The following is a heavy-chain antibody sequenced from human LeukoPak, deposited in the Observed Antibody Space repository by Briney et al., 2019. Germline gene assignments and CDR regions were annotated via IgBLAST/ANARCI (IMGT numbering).Heavy chain of an antibody. V-gene: IGHV1-46*01. CDR3: ARGTKVGLWLHYYYYYYMDV. J-gene: IGHJ6*03. CDR1: GYTFTSYY. CDR2: INPSGGST. Sequence: ASVKVSCKASGYTFTSYYMHWVRQAPGQGLEWMGIINPSGGSTSYAQKFQGRVTMTRDMSTSTVYMELSSLRSEDTAVYYCARGTKVGLWLHYYYYYYMDVWGKGTTVTVSS. D-gene: IGHD5-18*01.